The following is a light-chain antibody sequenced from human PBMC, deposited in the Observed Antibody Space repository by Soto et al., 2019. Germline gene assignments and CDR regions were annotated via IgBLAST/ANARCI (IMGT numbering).Light chain of an antibody. CDR2: DSS. CDR1: QSVGSY. J-gene: IGKJ3*01. Sequence: EIVLTQSPATLSLSPGERATLSCRASQSVGSYLACYQQKPGQAPRLLIYDSSNRATGIPARFSGSGSGTDFTLTISSLEPEDFAVYYCQQRSNWPPFTFGPGTKSGYQ. V-gene: IGKV3-11*01. CDR3: QQRSNWPPFT.